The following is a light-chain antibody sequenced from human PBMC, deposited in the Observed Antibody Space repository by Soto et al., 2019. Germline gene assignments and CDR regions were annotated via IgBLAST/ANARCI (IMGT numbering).Light chain of an antibody. V-gene: IGKV3-20*01. Sequence: SVLRQSPVTLSLYQGERATLSCSASQSVSRSYLAWYQQKPGQAPRLLLYGASSRATGIPDRFSGSGSGTDFTLTISRLEQEDVAVYYCRPYASSLPRTFGQGTKVDIK. CDR2: GAS. CDR1: QSVSRSY. J-gene: IGKJ1*01. CDR3: RPYASSLPRT.